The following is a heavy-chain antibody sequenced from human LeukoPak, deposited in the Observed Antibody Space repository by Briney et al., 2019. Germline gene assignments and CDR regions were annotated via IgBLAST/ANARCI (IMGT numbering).Heavy chain of an antibody. J-gene: IGHJ5*02. CDR2: IYYSGST. D-gene: IGHD3-3*01. V-gene: IGHV4-59*08. CDR3: ARHYYDFWSGYSWFDP. Sequence: SETLSLTCTVSGGSISSSYWSWIRQPPEKGLEWIGYIYYSGSTNYNPSLKSRVTISVDTSKNQFSLKLSSVTAADTAVYYCARHYYDFWSGYSWFDPWGQGTLVTVSS. CDR1: GGSISSSY.